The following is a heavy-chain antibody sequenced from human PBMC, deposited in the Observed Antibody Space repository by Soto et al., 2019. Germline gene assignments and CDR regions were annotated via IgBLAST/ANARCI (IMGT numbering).Heavy chain of an antibody. Sequence: GGSLRLSCAASGFTFDDYTMHWVRQAPGKGLEWVSLISWDGGSTYYADSVKGRFTISRDNSKNSLYLQMNSLRTEDTALYYCATQLPSYYDILTGIRRYYYYGMDVWGQGTTVTVSS. V-gene: IGHV3-43*01. CDR3: ATQLPSYYDILTGIRRYYYYGMDV. CDR1: GFTFDDYT. CDR2: ISWDGGST. J-gene: IGHJ6*02. D-gene: IGHD3-9*01.